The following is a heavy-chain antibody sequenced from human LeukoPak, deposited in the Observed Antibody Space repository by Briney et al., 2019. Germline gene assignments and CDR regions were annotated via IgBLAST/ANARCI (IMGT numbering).Heavy chain of an antibody. CDR1: GYTFTSNY. CDR2: IYPRDGST. J-gene: IGHJ5*02. V-gene: IGHV1-46*01. Sequence: GASVKVSCKASGYTFTSNYIHWVRQAPGQGLEWMGMIYPRDGSTSYAQKFQGRVTITADESTSTAYMELSSLRSEDTAVYYCARDRESIVVVPAAGYNWFDPWGQGTLVTVSS. CDR3: ARDRESIVVVPAAGYNWFDP. D-gene: IGHD2-2*01.